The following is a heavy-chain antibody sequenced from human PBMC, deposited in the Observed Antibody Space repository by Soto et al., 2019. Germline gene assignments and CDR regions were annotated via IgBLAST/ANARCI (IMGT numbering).Heavy chain of an antibody. V-gene: IGHV3-21*06. J-gene: IGHJ4*02. CDR2: ISSTTNYI. CDR3: ARESEDLTSNFDY. CDR1: GFTFTRYS. Sequence: GGSLRLSCAASGFTFTRYSMNWVRQAPGKGLEWVSSISSTTNYIYYGDSMKGRFTISRDNAKNSLYLEMSSLRAEYTAVYYCARESEDLTSNFDYWGQGTLVTVSS.